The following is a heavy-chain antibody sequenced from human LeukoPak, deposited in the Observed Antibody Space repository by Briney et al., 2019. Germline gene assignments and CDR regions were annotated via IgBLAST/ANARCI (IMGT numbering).Heavy chain of an antibody. V-gene: IGHV3-30*18. CDR3: AKQPDYY. J-gene: IGHJ4*02. Sequence: PGRSLRLSCAASGFTFSTYGMHWVRQAPGKGLEWVAVISYDGSNKYYADSVKDRFTISRDNSKNTLYLQMNSLRAEDTAVYYCAKQPDYYWGQGTLVTVSS. CDR2: ISYDGSNK. CDR1: GFTFSTYG.